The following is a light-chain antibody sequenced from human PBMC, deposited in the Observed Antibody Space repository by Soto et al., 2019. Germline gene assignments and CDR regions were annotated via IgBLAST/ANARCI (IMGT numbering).Light chain of an antibody. CDR1: PSVANF. V-gene: IGKV3-11*01. Sequence: EIVLIQSPATLSLSPGERATLSCRASPSVANFVAWYQQKPGQAPRLLIYGAFNRATGIPARFSGSGSGPDFTLTISSLEPEDAAVYYCQQRNVWPPVTFGQGTRLEIK. CDR3: QQRNVWPPVT. J-gene: IGKJ5*01. CDR2: GAF.